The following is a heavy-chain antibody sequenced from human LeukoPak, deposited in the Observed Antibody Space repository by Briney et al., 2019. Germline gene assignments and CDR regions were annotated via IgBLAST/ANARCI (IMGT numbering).Heavy chain of an antibody. CDR3: ASGVDGFWFDY. CDR1: GGSISSYS. J-gene: IGHJ4*02. Sequence: PSETLSLTCTVSGGSISSYSWRWIRQPPGKGLEWIGYIYYSGSTNYNPSLKSRVTISVDTSKNQFSLKLSSVAAADTAVYYGASGVDGFWFDYWGQGTLVTVSS. CDR2: IYYSGST. D-gene: IGHD2-15*01. V-gene: IGHV4-59*01.